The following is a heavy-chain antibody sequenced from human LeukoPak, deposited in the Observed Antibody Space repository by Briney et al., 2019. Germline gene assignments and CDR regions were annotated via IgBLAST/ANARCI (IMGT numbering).Heavy chain of an antibody. V-gene: IGHV4-59*12. J-gene: IGHJ6*02. D-gene: IGHD1-1*01. CDR3: VGGGTSVAGMDV. CDR2: IYYSGST. CDR1: GGSISSYY. Sequence: PSETLSLTCTVSGGSISSYYWSWIRQPPGKGLEWIGYIYYSGSTNYNPSLKSRVTISVDTSKNQFSLQLNSVTPEDTAIYYCVGGGTSVAGMDVWGQGTTVTVSS.